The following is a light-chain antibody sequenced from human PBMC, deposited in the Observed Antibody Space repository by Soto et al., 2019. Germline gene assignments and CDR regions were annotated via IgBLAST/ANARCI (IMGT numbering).Light chain of an antibody. J-gene: IGKJ2*01. CDR1: QSVSSC. CDR2: DAS. Sequence: EIVLTQSPATLSLSPGDRATLSCRSSQSVSSCLAWYQQKPGQAPRLLIYDASNMATGIPARFSGSASGTALTLTLITLEAEDFAVYYCQQRSNCPPYPFGHATKRE. V-gene: IGKV3-11*01. CDR3: QQRSNCPPYP.